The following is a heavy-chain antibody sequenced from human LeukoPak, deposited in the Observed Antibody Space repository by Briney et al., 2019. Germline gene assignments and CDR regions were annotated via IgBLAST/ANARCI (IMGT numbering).Heavy chain of an antibody. D-gene: IGHD2-21*02. CDR2: ISAYNGNT. V-gene: IGHV1-18*01. CDR3: ARVEVAYCGGDCYRAYFDY. Sequence: ASVKVSCKASGGTFTSYGISWVRQAPGQGLEWMGWISAYNGNTNYAQKLQGRVTMTTDTSTSTAYMELRSLRSDDTAVYYCARVEVAYCGGDCYRAYFDYWGQGTLVTVSS. J-gene: IGHJ4*02. CDR1: GGTFTSYG.